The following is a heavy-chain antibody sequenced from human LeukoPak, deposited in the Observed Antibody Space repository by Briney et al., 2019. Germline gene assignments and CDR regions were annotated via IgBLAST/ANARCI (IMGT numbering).Heavy chain of an antibody. V-gene: IGHV1-2*02. Sequence: ASVKVSCKASGYTFTGYYMHWVRQAPGQGLEWMGWINPNSGGTNYAQKFQGRVTMTRDTSISTAYMELSRLRSDDTAVYYCAGDYVGVVAATRYYYGMDVWGQGTTVTVSS. CDR1: GYTFTGYY. J-gene: IGHJ6*02. CDR2: INPNSGGT. D-gene: IGHD2-15*01. CDR3: AGDYVGVVAATRYYYGMDV.